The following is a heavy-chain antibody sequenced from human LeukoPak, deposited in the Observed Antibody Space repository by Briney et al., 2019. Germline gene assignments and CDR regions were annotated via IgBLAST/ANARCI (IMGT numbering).Heavy chain of an antibody. J-gene: IGHJ4*02. CDR1: GFTVSSIY. CDR3: ARDRNGDCLFDY. D-gene: IGHD2-21*02. V-gene: IGHV3-53*01. Sequence: GGSLRLSCAASGFTVSSIYMNWVRQAPGKGLEWVSLIYSGGSTYYADSVKGRFTISRDNSKNTLYLQMNSLRAEDTAVYYCARDRNGDCLFDYWGQGTLVTVSS. CDR2: IYSGGST.